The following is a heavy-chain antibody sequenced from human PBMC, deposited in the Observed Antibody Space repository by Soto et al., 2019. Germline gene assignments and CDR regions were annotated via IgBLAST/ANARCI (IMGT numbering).Heavy chain of an antibody. J-gene: IGHJ4*02. CDR2: ISTSGTT. CDR3: ARVYGSPAYYYEY. V-gene: IGHV4-4*07. Sequence: SETLSLTCTVSGASISSYFWTWIRQPAGKGLDWIGLISTSGTTNYNPSLKSRVTMSVDTSKNHFSLNLSSVTAADTAVYFCARVYGSPAYYYEYWGRGTMVTVSS. CDR1: GASISSYF. D-gene: IGHD3-10*01.